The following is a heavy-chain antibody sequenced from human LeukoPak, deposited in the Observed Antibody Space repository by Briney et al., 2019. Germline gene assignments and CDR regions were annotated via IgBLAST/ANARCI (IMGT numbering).Heavy chain of an antibody. CDR2: MYTSGST. V-gene: IGHV4-4*07. D-gene: IGHD6-19*01. J-gene: IGHJ4*02. CDR3: ARAQVGGSTGWYDGGY. CDR1: GGSISGYY. Sequence: SETLSLTCTVSGGSISGYYWSWIRQPAGKGLEWIGRMYTSGSTNYNPSLKSRVTMSVDTSKNQFSLKLSSVTAADTAVYYCARAQVGGSTGWYDGGYWGQGTLVTVSS.